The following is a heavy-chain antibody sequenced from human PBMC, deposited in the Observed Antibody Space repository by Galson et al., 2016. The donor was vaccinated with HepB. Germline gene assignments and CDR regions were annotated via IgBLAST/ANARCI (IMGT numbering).Heavy chain of an antibody. V-gene: IGHV3-53*04. CDR3: ARASPNWGMDV. J-gene: IGHJ6*02. CDR2: IYSGGRT. CDR1: GFTASSNY. D-gene: IGHD7-27*01. Sequence: SLRLSCAASGFTASSNYMAWVRQAPGKGLEWVSVIYSGGRTDYADSVEGRFTISLHNSENTLYLQMDSLKGDDTAMYYCARASPNWGMDVWGQGTTVIVSS.